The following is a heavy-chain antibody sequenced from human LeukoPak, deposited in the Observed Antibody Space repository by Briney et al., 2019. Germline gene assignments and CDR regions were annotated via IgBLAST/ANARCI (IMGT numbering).Heavy chain of an antibody. CDR1: GGSFSSYA. CDR3: VVGATTPDDAFDI. J-gene: IGHJ3*02. V-gene: IGHV1-69*13. D-gene: IGHD1-26*01. CDR2: IIPIFGTA. Sequence: ASVNVSFTASGGSFSSYAISWVRQAPGQGLEWMGGIIPIFGTANYAQKFQGRVTITADESTSTAYMELSSLRSEDTAVYYCVVGATTPDDAFDIWGQGTMVTVSS.